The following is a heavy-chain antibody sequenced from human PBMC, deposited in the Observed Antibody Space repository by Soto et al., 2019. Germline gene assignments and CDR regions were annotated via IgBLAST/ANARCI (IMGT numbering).Heavy chain of an antibody. D-gene: IGHD3-22*01. CDR2: MYFGGSF. Sequence: QMQLQASGPGLVKPSETLSLTCNVSGASVSNGYWSWIRQPPGKGLEWIGFMYFGGSFNYNPSLTSRATISVETSKNQFSMKLTSVTASDTAEYYCARSYYDSTGFAVDPWGQGTLVTVSS. V-gene: IGHV4-59*02. CDR3: ARSYYDSTGFAVDP. J-gene: IGHJ5*02. CDR1: GASVSNGY.